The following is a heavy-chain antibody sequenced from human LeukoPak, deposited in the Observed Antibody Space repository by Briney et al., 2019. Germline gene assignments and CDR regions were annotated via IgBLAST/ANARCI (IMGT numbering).Heavy chain of an antibody. CDR3: SRHEALPGDY. CDR2: IRSKANNYAT. D-gene: IGHD2-21*02. V-gene: IGHV3-73*01. Sequence: PGGSLRLSCAASGFSFSGSTMHWVRQASGKGLEWVGLIRSKANNYATAYAASVRGRFTISRDDSKNTAYLQMNSLETEDTAVYYCSRHEALPGDYWGQGTLVTVSS. J-gene: IGHJ4*02. CDR1: GFSFSGST.